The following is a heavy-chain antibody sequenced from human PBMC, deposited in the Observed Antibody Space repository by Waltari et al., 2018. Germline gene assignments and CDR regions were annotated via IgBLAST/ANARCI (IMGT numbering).Heavy chain of an antibody. CDR2: IIPILGIA. CDR1: GGTFSRYA. D-gene: IGHD3-22*01. Sequence: QVQLVQSGAEVKKPGSSVKVSCKASGGTFSRYAISWVRQAPGQGLEWMGGIIPILGIANYAQKFQGRVTITADESTSTAYMELSSLRSEDTAVYYCARGSRNYYDSSGYYYYMDVWGKGTTVTVSS. J-gene: IGHJ6*03. CDR3: ARGSRNYYDSSGYYYYMDV. V-gene: IGHV1-69*04.